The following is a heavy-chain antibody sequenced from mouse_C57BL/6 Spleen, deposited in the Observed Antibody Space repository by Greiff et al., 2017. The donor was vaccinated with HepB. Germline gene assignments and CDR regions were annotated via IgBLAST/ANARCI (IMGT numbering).Heavy chain of an antibody. V-gene: IGHV5-6*02. Sequence: DVKLVESGGDLVKPGGSLKLSCAASGFTFSSYGMSWVRQTPDKRLEWVATISSGGSYTYYPDSVKGRFTISRDNAKNTLYLQMSSLKSEDTAMYYCARQGLRSAWFAYWGQGTLVTVSA. D-gene: IGHD1-1*01. J-gene: IGHJ3*01. CDR1: GFTFSSYG. CDR3: ARQGLRSAWFAY. CDR2: ISSGGSYT.